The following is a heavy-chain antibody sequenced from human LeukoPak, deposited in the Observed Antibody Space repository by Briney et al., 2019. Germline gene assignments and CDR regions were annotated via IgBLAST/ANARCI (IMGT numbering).Heavy chain of an antibody. Sequence: GGSLRLSCVASGFSFSDYYMSWIRQAPGKGLEWVSYISSSSDYTNYADSVRGRFTISRDNAKNSLYLQMNSLRAENTAVYYCARPPYSSSWDPGWFDPWGQGTLITVSS. J-gene: IGHJ5*02. V-gene: IGHV3-11*06. CDR3: ARPPYSSSWDPGWFDP. D-gene: IGHD6-13*01. CDR2: ISSSSDYT. CDR1: GFSFSDYY.